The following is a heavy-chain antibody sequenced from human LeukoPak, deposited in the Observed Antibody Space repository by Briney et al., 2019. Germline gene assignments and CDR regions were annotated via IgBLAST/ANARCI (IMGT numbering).Heavy chain of an antibody. CDR3: ASSRTAASSNWFDP. D-gene: IGHD6-13*01. CDR1: GLTVSSNY. J-gene: IGHJ5*02. CDR2: IHTNGNT. V-gene: IGHV3-53*01. Sequence: PGGSLRLSCAASGLTVSSNYMTWVRQAPGKGLEWVSIIHTNGNTYYADSVEGRFTISRDNSKNTLYLQMNSLRTEDTAVYCCASSRTAASSNWFDPWGQGTLVTVSS.